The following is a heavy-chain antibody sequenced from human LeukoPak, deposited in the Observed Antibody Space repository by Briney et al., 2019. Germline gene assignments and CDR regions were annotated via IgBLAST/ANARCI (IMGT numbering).Heavy chain of an antibody. CDR3: ARVGRGDHTWGSYYYDH. CDR1: GDSLSRYH. J-gene: IGHJ4*02. V-gene: IGHV4-59*01. CDR2: IFYSGST. Sequence: PSETLSLTCTVSGDSLSRYHWSWIRQPPGKGLEWIGYIFYSGSTSYNPSLKSRVTISVDTSKNQFSLKLSSVTAADTAVYYCARVGRGDHTWGSYYYDHWGQGTLVTVSS. D-gene: IGHD3-16*01.